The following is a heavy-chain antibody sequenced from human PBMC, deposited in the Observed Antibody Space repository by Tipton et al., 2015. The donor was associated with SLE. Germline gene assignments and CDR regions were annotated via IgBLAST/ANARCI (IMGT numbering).Heavy chain of an antibody. CDR1: GYSISSGYY. V-gene: IGHV4-38-2*01. Sequence: LRLSCAVSGYSISSGYYWDWIRQPPGKGLEWIGSIYHSGSTYYNPSLKSRVTISVDTSKNQFSLKLSSVTAADTAVYYCARVYSSGWCAHWGQGTLVTVSS. J-gene: IGHJ4*02. CDR3: ARVYSSGWCAH. CDR2: IYHSGST. D-gene: IGHD6-19*01.